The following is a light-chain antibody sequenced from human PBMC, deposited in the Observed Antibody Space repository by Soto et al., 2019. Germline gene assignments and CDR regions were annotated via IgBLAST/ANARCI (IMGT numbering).Light chain of an antibody. CDR3: QQYGSSPQWT. CDR1: QSVASSS. CDR2: GAS. V-gene: IGKV3-20*01. J-gene: IGKJ1*01. Sequence: EIVLTQSPGTLSLSPGERATLSCRASQSVASSSIAWYQQKPGQAPRLLIYGASSRATGIPDRFSGSGSGTDFTLTISRLEPEDFAVYYCQQYGSSPQWTFGQGTKVDIK.